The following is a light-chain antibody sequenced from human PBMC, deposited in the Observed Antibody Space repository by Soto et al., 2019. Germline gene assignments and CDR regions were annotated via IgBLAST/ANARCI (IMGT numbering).Light chain of an antibody. CDR2: EVS. CDR1: SSDVGGYNY. J-gene: IGLJ1*01. V-gene: IGLV2-14*01. Sequence: QSVLTQPASVSGSPGQSITISCTGTSSDVGGYNYVSWYQQHPGKAPKLIIYEVSNRPSGVSNRFSGSKSGNTASLTISGPQAEDEADYYCSSYTSSSSYVFGTGTRSPS. CDR3: SSYTSSSSYV.